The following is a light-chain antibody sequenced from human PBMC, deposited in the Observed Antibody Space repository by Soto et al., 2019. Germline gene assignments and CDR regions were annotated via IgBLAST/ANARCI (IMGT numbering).Light chain of an antibody. V-gene: IGKV1-39*01. J-gene: IGKJ1*01. CDR1: HSFCSY. Sequence: DIQMTQSPSSLSASVGDRVTITCRDSHSFCSYLNWYQQKPGKAPKLLIYAASSLQSWVPSRFSGSGSGTDFTLTISSLQPEDFATYYCQQSYSTTWTFGQGTKV. CDR2: AAS. CDR3: QQSYSTTWT.